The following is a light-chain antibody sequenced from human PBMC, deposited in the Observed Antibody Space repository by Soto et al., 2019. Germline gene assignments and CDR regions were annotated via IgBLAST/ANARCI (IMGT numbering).Light chain of an antibody. V-gene: IGKV1-8*01. CDR2: AAS. Sequence: AIRVTQSTSSRSASTGDRVTITCRASQGISSYLAWYQQKPGKAPKLLIYAASTLQSGVPSRFSGSGSGTDFTLTISCLQSEDFATYYCQQYYSYPLTFGGGTKVDI. J-gene: IGKJ4*01. CDR3: QQYYSYPLT. CDR1: QGISSY.